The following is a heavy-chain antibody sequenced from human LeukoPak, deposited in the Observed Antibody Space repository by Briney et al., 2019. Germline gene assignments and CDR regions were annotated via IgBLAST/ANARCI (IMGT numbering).Heavy chain of an antibody. CDR1: GFTFSSYA. J-gene: IGHJ4*02. D-gene: IGHD3-9*01. Sequence: PGGSLRLSCAASGFTFSSYAMSWVRQAPGMGLEWVSSIGSSGDITYYADSVKGRFTISRDNAKNSLYLQMNSLRVEDAAVYYCARERRYFDTAPSFDNWGQGTLVTVSS. V-gene: IGHV3-23*01. CDR3: ARERRYFDTAPSFDN. CDR2: IGSSGDIT.